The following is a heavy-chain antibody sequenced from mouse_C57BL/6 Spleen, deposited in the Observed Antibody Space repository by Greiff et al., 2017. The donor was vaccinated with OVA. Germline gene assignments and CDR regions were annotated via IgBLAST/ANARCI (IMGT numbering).Heavy chain of an antibody. CDR3: ARGDGLGY. CDR1: GYTFTSYW. V-gene: IGHV1-69*01. Sequence: QVQLQQPGAELVMPGASVKLSCKASGYTFTSYWMHWVKQRPGQGLEWIGEIDPSDSYTNYNQKFKGKSTLTVDKSSSTAYMQLSSLTSEDSAVYYCARGDGLGYWGQGTTLTVSS. D-gene: IGHD2-3*01. J-gene: IGHJ2*01. CDR2: IDPSDSYT.